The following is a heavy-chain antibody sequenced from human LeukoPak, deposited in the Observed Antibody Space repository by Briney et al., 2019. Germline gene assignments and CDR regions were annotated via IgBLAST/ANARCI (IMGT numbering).Heavy chain of an antibody. CDR3: ARESKDSSGWFAAFDY. CDR1: GGSVSSGSYY. Sequence: PSEALSLTCTVSGGSVSSGSYYWSWIRQPPGKGLEWIGYIYYSGSTNYNPSLKSRVTISVDTSKNQFSLKLSSVTAADTAVYYCARESKDSSGWFAAFDYWGQGTLVTVSS. J-gene: IGHJ4*02. D-gene: IGHD6-19*01. V-gene: IGHV4-61*01. CDR2: IYYSGST.